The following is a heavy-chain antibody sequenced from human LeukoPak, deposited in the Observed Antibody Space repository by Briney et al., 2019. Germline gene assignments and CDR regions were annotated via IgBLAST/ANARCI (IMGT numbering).Heavy chain of an antibody. J-gene: IGHJ4*02. Sequence: TSGTLSLTCGVSGGSISGTNWWSWVRPPPGQGLEWIGEISLAGQTNYNPSLNGRVTMSLDKSSNQLSLHLTSVTAAGTATYFCSRESGPFCPFGYWGQGTLVIVSS. V-gene: IGHV4-4*02. D-gene: IGHD1-26*01. CDR2: ISLAGQT. CDR3: SRESGPFCPFGY. CDR1: GGSISGTNW.